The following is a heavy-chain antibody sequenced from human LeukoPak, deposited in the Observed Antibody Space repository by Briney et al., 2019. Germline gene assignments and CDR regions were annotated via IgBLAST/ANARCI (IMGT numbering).Heavy chain of an antibody. J-gene: IGHJ4*02. D-gene: IGHD1-7*01. V-gene: IGHV3-30-3*01. Sequence: GGSLRLSCAASGFTFSDYAMHWVRQAPGKGLERVAVISKDGSDKYYPGSVRGRFTTSRDNSKNTIYLQMDSLRAEDTAIYYCARDYWWNYDYWGQGTLVTVSS. CDR1: GFTFSDYA. CDR3: ARDYWWNYDY. CDR2: ISKDGSDK.